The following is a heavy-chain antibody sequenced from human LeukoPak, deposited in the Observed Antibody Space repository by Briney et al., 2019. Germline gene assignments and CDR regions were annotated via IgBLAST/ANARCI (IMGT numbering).Heavy chain of an antibody. CDR1: GFTFDDYA. D-gene: IGHD5-18*01. V-gene: IGHV3-9*01. J-gene: IGHJ4*02. Sequence: GGSLRLSCAASGFTFDDYAMHWVRQAPGKGLEWVSGISWNSGSIGYADSVKGRFTISRDNAKNSLYLQMNGLRAEDTALYYCAKDMAGYGFDYWGQGTLVTVSS. CDR3: AKDMAGYGFDY. CDR2: ISWNSGSI.